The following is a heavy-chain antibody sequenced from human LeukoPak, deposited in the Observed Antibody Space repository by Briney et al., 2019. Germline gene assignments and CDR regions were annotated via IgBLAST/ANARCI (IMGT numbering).Heavy chain of an antibody. V-gene: IGHV3-7*01. Sequence: GGSLRLSCAASGFTFSKYWMNWVRQAPGKGLEWVANIKQDGSEKYYVDSLKGRFTISRDNAKNSLYLQMNSLRAEDTAVYYCARDLQCGGDCHYDAFDIWGQGTMVTVSS. J-gene: IGHJ3*02. CDR2: IKQDGSEK. CDR1: GFTFSKYW. D-gene: IGHD2-21*02. CDR3: ARDLQCGGDCHYDAFDI.